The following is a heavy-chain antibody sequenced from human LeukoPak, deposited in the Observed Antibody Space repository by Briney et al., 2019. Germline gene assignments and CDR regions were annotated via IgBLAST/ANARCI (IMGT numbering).Heavy chain of an antibody. CDR1: GFTFSSYI. V-gene: IGHV3-48*01. J-gene: IGHJ3*02. CDR3: ARDKDDFWSGYSRGAIDI. D-gene: IGHD3-3*01. Sequence: GGSLRLSCAASGFTFSSYIMNWVRQAPGKGLEWVSNISSSSSTIAYADSMKGRFAISRDNAKNSLYLQMNSLRAEDTAVYYCARDKDDFWSGYSRGAIDIWGQGTMVTVSS. CDR2: ISSSSSTI.